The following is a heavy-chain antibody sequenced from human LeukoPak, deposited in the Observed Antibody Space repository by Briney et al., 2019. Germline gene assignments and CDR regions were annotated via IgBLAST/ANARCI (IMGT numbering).Heavy chain of an antibody. CDR3: AKDRRYCSGGSCQTRRNDAFDI. CDR2: INHSGST. CDR1: GGSFSGYY. Sequence: SETLSLTCAVYGGSFSGYYWSWIRQPPGKGLEWIGEINHSGSTNYNPSLKSRVTISVDTSKNQFSLKLSSVTAADTAVYYCAKDRRYCSGGSCQTRRNDAFDIWGQGTMVTVSS. J-gene: IGHJ3*02. D-gene: IGHD2-15*01. V-gene: IGHV4-34*01.